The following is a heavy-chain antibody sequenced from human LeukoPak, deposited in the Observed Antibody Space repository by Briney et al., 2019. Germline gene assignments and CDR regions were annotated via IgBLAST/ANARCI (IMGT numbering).Heavy chain of an antibody. CDR2: VIPIFGTA. D-gene: IGHD2-2*01. J-gene: IGHJ4*02. CDR3: ARSLVRAGPAGY. V-gene: IGHV1-69*05. Sequence: SVKVSCKASGGTFSSYAISWVRQAPGQGLEWMGRVIPIFGTANYAQKFQGRVTITTDESTSTAYMELSSLRSEDTAVYYCARSLVRAGPAGYWGQGTLVTVSS. CDR1: GGTFSSYA.